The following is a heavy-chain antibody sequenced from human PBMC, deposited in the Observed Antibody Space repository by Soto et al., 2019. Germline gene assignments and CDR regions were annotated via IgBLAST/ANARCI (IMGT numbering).Heavy chain of an antibody. D-gene: IGHD2-21*02. J-gene: IGHJ4*02. V-gene: IGHV3-23*01. CDR2: ISGRGVST. Sequence: WSLRLPGAASACNYSSPALSWVRKAPGQGPPWVSPISGRGVSTPYPDSVKGRFTISRDNSRNTLYLQVNSLRAEDTALYYCAKDQTDVTLFDYCGQGTLGTVSS. CDR1: ACNYSSPA. CDR3: AKDQTDVTLFDY.